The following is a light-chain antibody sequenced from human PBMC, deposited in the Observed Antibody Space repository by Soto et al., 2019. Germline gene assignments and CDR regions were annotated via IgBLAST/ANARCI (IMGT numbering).Light chain of an antibody. CDR2: DVT. J-gene: IGLJ1*01. CDR3: NSYTSSSTYV. CDR1: SSDVGGFNY. Sequence: QSALTQPASVSGSPGQSITIPCTGTSSDVGGFNYVSWYQQHPGKAPKLMIYDVTNRPSGVSYRFSGSKSGNTASLTISGLQAEDEPDYYCNSYTSSSTYVFGTGTKVTVL. V-gene: IGLV2-14*03.